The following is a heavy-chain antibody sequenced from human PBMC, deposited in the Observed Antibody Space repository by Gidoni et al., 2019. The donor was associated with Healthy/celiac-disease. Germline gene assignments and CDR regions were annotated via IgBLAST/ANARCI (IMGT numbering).Heavy chain of an antibody. CDR2: ISWNSGSI. D-gene: IGHD2-2*03. Sequence: EVQLVESGGGLVQPGRSLRLSCAASGFTFDDYARHWVRQAPGKGLEWVSGISWNSGSIGYADSVKGRFTISRDNAKNSLYLQMNSLRAEDTALYYCAGYCSSTSCFLVQGADYWGQGTLVTVSS. V-gene: IGHV3-9*01. CDR3: AGYCSSTSCFLVQGADY. J-gene: IGHJ4*02. CDR1: GFTFDDYA.